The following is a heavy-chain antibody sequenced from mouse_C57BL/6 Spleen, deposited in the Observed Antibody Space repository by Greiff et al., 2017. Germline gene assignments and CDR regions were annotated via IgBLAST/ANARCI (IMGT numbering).Heavy chain of an antibody. CDR3: ATYDYDSDWYFDV. D-gene: IGHD2-4*01. CDR1: GYTFTSYW. Sequence: QVQLQQSGAELVKPGASVKLSCKASGYTFTSYWMHWVKQRPGQGLEWIGMIHPNSGSTNYNEKFKSKATLTVDKSSSTAYMQLSSLTSEDSAVYDCATYDYDSDWYFDVWGTGTTVTVSS. CDR2: IHPNSGST. J-gene: IGHJ1*03. V-gene: IGHV1-64*01.